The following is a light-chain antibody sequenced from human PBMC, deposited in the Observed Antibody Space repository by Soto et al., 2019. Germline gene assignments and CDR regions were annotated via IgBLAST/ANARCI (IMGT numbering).Light chain of an antibody. CDR2: DAS. CDR3: QQRSNWPLT. J-gene: IGKJ4*01. CDR1: QSVSTNY. V-gene: IGKV3D-20*02. Sequence: EIVRTQSPATLSVSPGEGATLSCGASQSVSTNYLAWYQQKPGLAPRLLIYDASNRATGIPARFSGSGSGTDFTLTISSLEPEDFAVYYCQQRSNWPLTFGGGTKVDIK.